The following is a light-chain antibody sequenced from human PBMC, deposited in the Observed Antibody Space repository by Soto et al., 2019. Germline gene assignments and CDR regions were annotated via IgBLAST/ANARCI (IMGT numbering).Light chain of an antibody. Sequence: IQMTQSPSSLSASVEDGVTITCRASQSISSYVSWYQQKPGKAPKLLIYAASRLESGVPSRFSGSRSGTDFTLTISSLQPEDFATYYCQQSYSRMTFGQGTKVDIK. CDR2: AAS. CDR3: QQSYSRMT. J-gene: IGKJ1*01. V-gene: IGKV1-39*01. CDR1: QSISSY.